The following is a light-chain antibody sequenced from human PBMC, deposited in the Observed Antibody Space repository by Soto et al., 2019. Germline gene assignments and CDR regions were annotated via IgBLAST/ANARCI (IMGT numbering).Light chain of an antibody. CDR1: HDISYY. Sequence: DIQMTQSPSSLSASVGDRVTITCRASHDISYYLAWLQVKPGQAPESLIYATSHLQSGVPSRFSGSGSGTAFTLTISSLQPEDFATYYCQQYDSYPFTFGGGTMVEI. CDR2: ATS. J-gene: IGKJ4*01. CDR3: QQYDSYPFT. V-gene: IGKV1-16*01.